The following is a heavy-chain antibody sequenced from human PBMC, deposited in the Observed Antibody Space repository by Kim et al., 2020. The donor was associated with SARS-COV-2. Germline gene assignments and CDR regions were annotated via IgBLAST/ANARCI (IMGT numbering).Heavy chain of an antibody. CDR2: ISYDGSDK. CDR3: ARDGKTYDFWSSVPYGM. V-gene: IGHV3-30*04. CDR1: GFTFSSYA. J-gene: IGHJ6*01. Sequence: GGSLRLSCAASGFTFSSYAMYWVRQAPGKGLEWVAVISYDGSDKYYADSVRGRFTISRDNSKNTLYLQMNSLRAEDTAVYYCARDGKTYDFWSSVPYGM. D-gene: IGHD3-3*01.